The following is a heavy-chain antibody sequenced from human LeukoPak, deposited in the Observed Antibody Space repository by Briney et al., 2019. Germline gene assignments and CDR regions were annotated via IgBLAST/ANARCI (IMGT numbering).Heavy chain of an antibody. Sequence: SETLSLTCTVSAGSISPYFWSWIRQPPGKGLEWIGYIFYNGKTNYNPSLKSRVTISVDTSKNQFSLKLSSVTAADTAVYYCAREGITSHGAFDIWGQGTMVTVSS. D-gene: IGHD3-10*01. J-gene: IGHJ3*02. CDR1: AGSISPYF. V-gene: IGHV4-59*01. CDR3: AREGITSHGAFDI. CDR2: IFYNGKT.